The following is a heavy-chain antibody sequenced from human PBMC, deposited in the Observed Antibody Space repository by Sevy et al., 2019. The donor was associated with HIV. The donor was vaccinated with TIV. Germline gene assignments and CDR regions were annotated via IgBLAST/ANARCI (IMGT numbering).Heavy chain of an antibody. Sequence: ASVKVSCKTSGYTFFNYGITWVRQAPGQGLEWMGWISSYNVKTNYAQKLQGRLTMTTDTSTSTAYMELRSLRSDDTAVYYCARWGGYYYDSSGLQGAYLDYWGQGTLVTVSS. CDR3: ARWGGYYYDSSGLQGAYLDY. D-gene: IGHD3-22*01. V-gene: IGHV1-18*01. CDR1: GYTFFNYG. CDR2: ISSYNVKT. J-gene: IGHJ4*02.